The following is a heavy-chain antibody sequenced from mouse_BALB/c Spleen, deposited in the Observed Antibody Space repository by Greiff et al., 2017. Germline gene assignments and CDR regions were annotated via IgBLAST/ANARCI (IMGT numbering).Heavy chain of an antibody. V-gene: IGHV6-6*02. CDR2: IRLKSNNYAT. D-gene: IGHD1-1*01. CDR3: TRRSSSYAMDY. Sequence: EVQGVESGGGLVQPGGSMKLSCVASGFTFSNYWMNWVRQSPEKGLEWVAEIRLKSNNYATHYAESVKGRFTISRDDSKSSVYLQMNNLRAEDTGIYYCTRRSSSYAMDYWGQGTSVTVSS. J-gene: IGHJ4*01. CDR1: GFTFSNYW.